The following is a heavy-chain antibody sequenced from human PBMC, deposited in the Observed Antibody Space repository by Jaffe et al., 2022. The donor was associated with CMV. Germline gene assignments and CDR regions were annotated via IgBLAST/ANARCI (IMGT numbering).Heavy chain of an antibody. CDR2: IYYSGST. J-gene: IGHJ4*02. CDR1: GGSISSYY. D-gene: IGHD4-4*01. Sequence: QVQLQESGPGLVKPSETLSLTCTVSGGSISSYYWSWIRQPPGKGLEWIGYIYYSGSTNYNPSLKSRVTISVDTSKNQFSLKLSSVTAADTAVYYCARAGMATVEGYFDYWGQGTLVTVSS. V-gene: IGHV4-59*01. CDR3: ARAGMATVEGYFDY.